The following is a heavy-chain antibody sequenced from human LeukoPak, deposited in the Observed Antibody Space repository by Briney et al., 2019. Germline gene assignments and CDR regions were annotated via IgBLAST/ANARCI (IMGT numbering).Heavy chain of an antibody. CDR1: GYNFNNYW. CDR2: IYPGDSNT. Sequence: GESLKISCKGSGYNFNNYWIGWVRQMPGKGLEWIGIIYPGDSNTKYSPSFQGQVTISADKSISTAYLQWSSLKASDTAMYYCARHEAQYYYDSSGYPYYFDYWGQGTLVTVSS. D-gene: IGHD3-22*01. J-gene: IGHJ4*02. V-gene: IGHV5-51*01. CDR3: ARHEAQYYYDSSGYPYYFDY.